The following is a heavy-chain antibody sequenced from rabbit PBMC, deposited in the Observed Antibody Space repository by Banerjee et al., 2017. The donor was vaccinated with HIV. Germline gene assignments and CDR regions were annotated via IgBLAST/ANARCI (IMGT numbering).Heavy chain of an antibody. CDR1: GFSFSSRYW. CDR3: ARDPSVVSVL. D-gene: IGHD1-1*01. V-gene: IGHV1S45*01. CDR2: IYTGDGST. Sequence: QEQLEESGGDLVKPEGSLTLTCTASGFSFSSRYWICWVRQAPGKGPEWIGCIYTGDGSTDYASWAKGRFTISKTSSTTVTLQMTSLTAADTATYFCARDPSVVSVLWGPGTLVTVS. J-gene: IGHJ4*01.